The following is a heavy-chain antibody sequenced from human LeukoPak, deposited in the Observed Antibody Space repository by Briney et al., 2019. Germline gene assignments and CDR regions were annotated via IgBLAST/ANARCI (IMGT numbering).Heavy chain of an antibody. CDR3: ARFYYFGSGSYGY. CDR2: IKQDGSEK. J-gene: IGHJ4*02. V-gene: IGHV3-7*01. Sequence: GSLRLSCAASGFTFSSYWMSWVRQAPGKGLEWVASIKQDGSEKYYVDSVKGRFTISRDNAKNSLYVQMNSLRAEDTAVYYCARFYYFGSGSYGYWGQGTLVTVSS. D-gene: IGHD3-10*01. CDR1: GFTFSSYW.